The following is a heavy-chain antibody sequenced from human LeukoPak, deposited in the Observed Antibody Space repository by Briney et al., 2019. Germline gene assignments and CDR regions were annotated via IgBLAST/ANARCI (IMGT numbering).Heavy chain of an antibody. CDR3: ARDGIVGAFDY. CDR2: IYHSGST. D-gene: IGHD1-26*01. Sequence: SETLSLTCTVSGGSISSGDYYWSWIRQPPGKGLEWIGYIYHSGSTYYNSSLKSRVTISVDRSKNQFSLKLSSVTAADTAVYYCARDGIVGAFDYWGQGTLATVSS. CDR1: GGSISSGDYY. V-gene: IGHV4-30-2*01. J-gene: IGHJ4*02.